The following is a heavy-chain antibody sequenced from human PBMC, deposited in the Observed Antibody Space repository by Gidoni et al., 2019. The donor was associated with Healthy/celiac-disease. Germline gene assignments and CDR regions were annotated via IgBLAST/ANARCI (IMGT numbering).Heavy chain of an antibody. CDR1: GFTFRRYG. CDR2: IWYDGSNK. Sequence: QVQLVESGGGVVQPGRSLRLSCAASGFTFRRYGMHWVRQAPGKGLGWVAVIWYDGSNKYYADSVKGRFTISRDNSKNTLYLQMNSLRAEDTAVYYCARDGVVGATFFAYWGQGTLVTVSS. V-gene: IGHV3-33*01. CDR3: ARDGVVGATFFAY. J-gene: IGHJ4*02. D-gene: IGHD1-26*01.